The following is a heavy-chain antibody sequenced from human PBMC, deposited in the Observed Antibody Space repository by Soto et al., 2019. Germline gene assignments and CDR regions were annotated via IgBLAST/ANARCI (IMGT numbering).Heavy chain of an antibody. Sequence: QVQLVQSGSELKKPGASVKVSCKASGYTFTSYAMNWVRQAPGQGLEWMGWINTNTGNPTYAQGFTGRFVFSLDTXXSTAYLQICSLKAEDTAVYYCARSYQAVATNWFDPWGQGTLVTVSS. D-gene: IGHD6-19*01. V-gene: IGHV7-4-1*01. J-gene: IGHJ5*02. CDR2: INTNTGNP. CDR3: ARSYQAVATNWFDP. CDR1: GYTFTSYA.